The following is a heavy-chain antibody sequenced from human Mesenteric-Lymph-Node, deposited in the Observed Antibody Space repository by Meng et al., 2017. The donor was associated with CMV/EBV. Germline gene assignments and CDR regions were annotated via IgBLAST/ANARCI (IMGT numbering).Heavy chain of an antibody. CDR1: GFTFSNYW. CDR3: ALADFWSGYYTV. J-gene: IGHJ4*02. Sequence: GESLKISGAASGFTFSNYWMHWVRQRPGRGLVWVSRISTDESTTTYADSVKGRFTISRDNAKNTLYLQMNSLRAEDTAVYYCALADFWSGYYTVWGQGTLVTVSS. D-gene: IGHD3-3*01. CDR2: ISTDESTT. V-gene: IGHV3-74*03.